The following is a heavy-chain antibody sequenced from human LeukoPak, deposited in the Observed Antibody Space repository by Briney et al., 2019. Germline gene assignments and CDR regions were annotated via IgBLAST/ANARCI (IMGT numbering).Heavy chain of an antibody. D-gene: IGHD1-7*01. V-gene: IGHV4-59*01. Sequence: SETLSLTCTISGGSISTYYWNWIRQPPGKGLEWIGYIYNSRYTNYSPSLKSRVTISTDTSKNQFSLTVTSVTAADTAVYYCARAVPGTRGAFEIWGQGTLVTVSS. CDR1: GGSISTYY. J-gene: IGHJ3*02. CDR3: ARAVPGTRGAFEI. CDR2: IYNSRYT.